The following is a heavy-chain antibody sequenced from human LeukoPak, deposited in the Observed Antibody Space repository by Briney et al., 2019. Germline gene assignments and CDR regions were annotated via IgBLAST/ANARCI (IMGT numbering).Heavy chain of an antibody. CDR3: ARGTGYSVFDY. Sequence: PGGSLRLSCAASGFTFSSYWMERVRQVPGKGLVWVSRINSDGSSTSYADSVKGRFTISRDNAKNTLYLQMNSLRAEDTAVYYCARGTGYSVFDYWGQGTLVTVSS. V-gene: IGHV3-74*01. J-gene: IGHJ4*02. D-gene: IGHD3/OR15-3a*01. CDR2: INSDGSST. CDR1: GFTFSSYW.